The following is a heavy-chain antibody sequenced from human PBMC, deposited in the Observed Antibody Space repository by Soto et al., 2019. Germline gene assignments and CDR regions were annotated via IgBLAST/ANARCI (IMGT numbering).Heavy chain of an antibody. V-gene: IGHV1-69*01. J-gene: IGHJ5*02. CDR2: IIPIFGTA. D-gene: IGHD6-19*01. Sequence: QVQLVQSGAGVKKPGASVKVSCKASGYTFSSYAISWVRQAPGQGLEWMGGIIPIFGTANYAQKFQGRVTITADESTSTAYMELSSLRSEDTAVYYCARGRATRGSGWYWFDPWGQGTLVTVSS. CDR3: ARGRATRGSGWYWFDP. CDR1: GYTFSSYA.